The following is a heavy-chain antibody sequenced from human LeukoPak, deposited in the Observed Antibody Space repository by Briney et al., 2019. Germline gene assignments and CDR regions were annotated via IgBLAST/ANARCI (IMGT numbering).Heavy chain of an antibody. CDR1: GYTFTSYG. J-gene: IGHJ6*04. CDR3: ARDEGGGAMVRGVTAYYYGMDV. Sequence: ASVKVSCKASGYTFTSYGISWVRQAPGQGLEWMGWICAYNGNTNYAQKLQGRVTMTTDTSTSTAYMELRSLRSDDTAVYYCARDEGGGAMVRGVTAYYYGMDVWGKGTTVTVSS. V-gene: IGHV1-18*04. D-gene: IGHD3-10*01. CDR2: ICAYNGNT.